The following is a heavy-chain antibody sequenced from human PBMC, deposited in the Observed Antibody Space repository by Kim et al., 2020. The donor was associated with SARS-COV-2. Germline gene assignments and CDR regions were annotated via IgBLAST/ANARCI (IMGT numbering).Heavy chain of an antibody. D-gene: IGHD3-22*01. CDR2: VYHSGST. CDR3: ARLPHDSSGYVDC. J-gene: IGHJ4*02. V-gene: IGHV4-39*01. CDR1: GGSISNSFNY. Sequence: SETLSLSCTVSGGSISNSFNYWGWIRQRPGKGLEWIGSVYHSGSTYDSPSLKSRVTVSVDTSKNQFSLKVTSVTAADTAVYFCARLPHDSSGYVDCWGQGILATFS.